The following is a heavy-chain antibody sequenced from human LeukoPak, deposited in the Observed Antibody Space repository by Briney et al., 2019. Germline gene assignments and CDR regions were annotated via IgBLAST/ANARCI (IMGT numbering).Heavy chain of an antibody. J-gene: IGHJ5*02. CDR3: ARLNKPGWFDP. Sequence: SETLSLTCTVSGGSISSSNYYWAWIRQPPGKGLEWIANIFYTGSTYYNPSLKSRVTISVDTSKNQFSLRLSSVTATDTAVYYCARLNKPGWFDPWGQGTLATVSS. CDR2: IFYTGST. D-gene: IGHD1-14*01. V-gene: IGHV4-39*01. CDR1: GGSISSSNYY.